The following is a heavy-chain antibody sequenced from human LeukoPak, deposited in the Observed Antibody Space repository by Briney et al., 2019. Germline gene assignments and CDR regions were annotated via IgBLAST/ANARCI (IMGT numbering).Heavy chain of an antibody. V-gene: IGHV3-11*01. J-gene: IGHJ6*03. Sequence: GALRLSCAASGFTFSDYNMRWIRQAPGKGLEWVSSISRSGSTKYYADSVKGRFTISRDNAKNSLFLQMNSLRAEDTAVYYCARVLRYCSGGNCYSGGLGYMDVWGKGTTVTISS. CDR2: ISRSGSTK. CDR3: ARVLRYCSGGNCYSGGLGYMDV. CDR1: GFTFSDYN. D-gene: IGHD2-15*01.